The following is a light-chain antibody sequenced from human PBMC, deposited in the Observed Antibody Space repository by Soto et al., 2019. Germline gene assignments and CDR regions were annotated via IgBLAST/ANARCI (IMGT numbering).Light chain of an antibody. CDR3: ETWDRNKWG. CDR1: SGHSSYI. J-gene: IGLJ3*02. V-gene: IGLV4-60*02. Sequence: QSVLTQSSSASASLGSSVKLTCTLSSGHSSYIIAWHQQQPGKAPRYLMKLEGSGNYNKGSGVPDRFSGSSSGADRYLTISNLQFEDEADYYCETWDRNKWGFGGGTKLTVL. CDR2: LEGSGNY.